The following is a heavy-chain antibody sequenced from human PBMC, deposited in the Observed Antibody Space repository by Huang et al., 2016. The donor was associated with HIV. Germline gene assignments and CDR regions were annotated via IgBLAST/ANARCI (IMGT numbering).Heavy chain of an antibody. D-gene: IGHD3-22*01. CDR2: IRSKDYSETT. V-gene: IGHV3-49*05. J-gene: IGHJ4*02. Sequence: EVQFVESGGGLVKPGRSLRLYCTASGLTFGNYGMGWFSQGPRKGLEWVGVIRSKDYSETTEYAASVKGRFTISRDDSKSIAYLQMNSLKPEDTAVYYCTRDSVYPNYYDGSGFYFDYWGQGTLVTVSS. CDR1: GLTFGNYG. CDR3: TRDSVYPNYYDGSGFYFDY.